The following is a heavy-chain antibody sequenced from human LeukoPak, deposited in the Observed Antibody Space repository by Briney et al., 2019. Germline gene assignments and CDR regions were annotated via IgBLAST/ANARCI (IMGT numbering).Heavy chain of an antibody. V-gene: IGHV3-23*01. CDR2: ISGSGGST. J-gene: IGHJ4*02. CDR3: AARDGYPRGAFDY. CDR1: GFTFSSYA. D-gene: IGHD5-24*01. Sequence: GGSLRLSCAASGFTFSSYAMSWVRQAPGKGLEWVSAISGSGGSTYYADSVKGRFTISRDNSKNTLYLQMNSLRAEDTAVYYCAARDGYPRGAFDYWGRGTLVTVSS.